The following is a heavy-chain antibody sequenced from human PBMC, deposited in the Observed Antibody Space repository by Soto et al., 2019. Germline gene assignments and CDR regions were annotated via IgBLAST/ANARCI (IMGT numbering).Heavy chain of an antibody. V-gene: IGHV3-30-3*01. J-gene: IGHJ6*02. CDR2: ISYDGSNK. CDR1: GFTFSSYA. D-gene: IGHD6-13*01. Sequence: QVQLVESGGGVVQPGRSLRLSCAASGFTFSSYAMHWVRQAPGKGLEWVAVISYDGSNKYYADSVKGRLTISRDNSKNTLYLQMNSLRAEDTAVYYCARDPTAPSYSSSWYGMDVWGQGTTVTVSS. CDR3: ARDPTAPSYSSSWYGMDV.